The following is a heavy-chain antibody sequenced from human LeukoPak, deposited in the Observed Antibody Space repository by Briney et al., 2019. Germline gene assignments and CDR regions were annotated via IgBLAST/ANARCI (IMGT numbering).Heavy chain of an antibody. Sequence: ASVKVSCKASGYTFTNYGISWVRQAPGQGLQWNGRISGYNGKTNYAQKLQGRVTMTTDTSTSTAYMELRSLRSDDTAVYYCARDTGIAVAGTGDFDYWGQGTLVTVSS. J-gene: IGHJ4*02. CDR3: ARDTGIAVAGTGDFDY. V-gene: IGHV1-18*01. CDR1: GYTFTNYG. CDR2: ISGYNGKT. D-gene: IGHD6-13*01.